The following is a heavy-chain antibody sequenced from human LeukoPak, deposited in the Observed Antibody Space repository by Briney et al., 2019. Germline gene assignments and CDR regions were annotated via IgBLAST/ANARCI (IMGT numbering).Heavy chain of an antibody. CDR3: ARSSFSNGMDF. D-gene: IGHD3-10*01. CDR1: GFTFSSYD. Sequence: GGSLRLSCAASGFTFSSYDMNWVRQAPGKGLEWVSYIGGSRSGIYYADSVKGQFTISRDNARNSLYLQMNSLRAEDTAVYYCARSSFSNGMDFWGRGTTVTVSS. V-gene: IGHV3-48*03. J-gene: IGHJ6*04. CDR2: IGGSRSGI.